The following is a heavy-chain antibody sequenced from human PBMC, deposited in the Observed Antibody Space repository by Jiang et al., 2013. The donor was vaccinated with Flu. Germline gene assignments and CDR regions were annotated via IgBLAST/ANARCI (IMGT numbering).Heavy chain of an antibody. CDR2: INHSGST. J-gene: IGHJ4*02. D-gene: IGHD4-17*01. CDR3: VLLKRVTVTRTLGSFDY. CDR1: GYSITRGYY. Sequence: LLKPSETLSLTCTVSGYSITRGYYWGWIRQPPGKGLEWIGEINHSGSTNYNPSLKSRVTISVDTSKNQFSLKLSSVTAADTAVYYCVLLKRVTVTRTLGSFDYWGQGTLVTVSS. V-gene: IGHV4-38-2*02.